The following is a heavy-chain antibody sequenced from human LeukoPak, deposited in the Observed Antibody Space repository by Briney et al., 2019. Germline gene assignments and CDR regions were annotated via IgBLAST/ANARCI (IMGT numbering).Heavy chain of an antibody. Sequence: ASVKLSCKASGYTFTGYYMHWVRQAPGQGLGWMGWINPNSGGTNYAQKFQGRVTMTRGTSISTAYMELSRLRSDDTAVYYCAREVVAATLFYFDYWGQGTLVTVSS. D-gene: IGHD2-15*01. V-gene: IGHV1-2*02. J-gene: IGHJ4*02. CDR2: INPNSGGT. CDR1: GYTFTGYY. CDR3: AREVVAATLFYFDY.